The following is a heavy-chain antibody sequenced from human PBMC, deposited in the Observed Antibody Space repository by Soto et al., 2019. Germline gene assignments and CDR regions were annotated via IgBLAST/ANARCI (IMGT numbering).Heavy chain of an antibody. V-gene: IGHV4-34*01. CDR2: INHSGST. CDR1: GGSFSGYY. J-gene: IGHJ4*02. Sequence: SETLSLTCAVYGGSFSGYYWSWIRQPPGKGLEWIGEINHSGSTNYNPSLKSRVTISVDTSKNQFSLKLSSVTAADTAVYYCARVERTVAARHFDYWGQGTLVTVSS. D-gene: IGHD1-1*01. CDR3: ARVERTVAARHFDY.